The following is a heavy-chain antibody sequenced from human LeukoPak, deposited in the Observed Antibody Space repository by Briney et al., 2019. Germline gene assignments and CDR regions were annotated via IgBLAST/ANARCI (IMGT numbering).Heavy chain of an antibody. CDR2: IYYSGST. J-gene: IGHJ4*02. D-gene: IGHD3-10*01. CDR1: GGSISSYY. Sequence: SETLSLTCTVSGGSISSYYWSWIRQPPGKGLEWIGYIYYSGSTNYNPSLKSRVTISVDTSKNQFSLKLSSVTAADTAVYCCARDRGQGSPHFDYWGQGTLVTVSS. CDR3: ARDRGQGSPHFDY. V-gene: IGHV4-59*01.